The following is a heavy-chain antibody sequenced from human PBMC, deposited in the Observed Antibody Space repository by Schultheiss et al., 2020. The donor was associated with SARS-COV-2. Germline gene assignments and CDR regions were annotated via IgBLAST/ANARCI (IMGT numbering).Heavy chain of an antibody. V-gene: IGHV3-30*04. CDR2: ISYDGSNK. J-gene: IGHJ6*03. Sequence: GESLKISCAASGFTFSSYAMHWVRQAPGKGLEWVAVISYDGSNKYYADSVKGRFTISRDNSKNTLYLQMNSLRAEDTAVYYCARDGSVPAGGFYYYMDVWGKGTTVTVSS. CDR1: GFTFSSYA. CDR3: ARDGSVPAGGFYYYMDV. D-gene: IGHD2-2*01.